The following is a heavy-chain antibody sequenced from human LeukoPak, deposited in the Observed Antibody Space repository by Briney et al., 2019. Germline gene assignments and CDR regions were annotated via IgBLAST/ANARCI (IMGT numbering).Heavy chain of an antibody. CDR3: ARGQVPTARGYNWFDP. CDR2: INARGDT. CDR1: GWSFNDYY. V-gene: IGHV4-34*01. Sequence: SETLSLTCAVYGWSFNDYYWNWIRQPPGKGPEWIGEINARGDTNYNPSLKSRVTISVDTSKKQFSLRLTSLIAADTALYYCARGQVPTARGYNWFDPWGQGTLVTVSS. D-gene: IGHD2-2*01. J-gene: IGHJ5*02.